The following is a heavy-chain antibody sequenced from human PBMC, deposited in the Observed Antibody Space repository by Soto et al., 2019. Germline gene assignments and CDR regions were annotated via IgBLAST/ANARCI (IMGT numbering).Heavy chain of an antibody. Sequence: SETLSLACSVYVRSFSSYYGSWIRQPPGKGLEWIGYIYYIGSANYNPSLKSRVSISIDTSKNQLSLKLSSVTAADTAVYYCASDQIARPHFDYWGQGTLVTGSS. V-gene: IGHV4-59*01. CDR2: IYYIGSA. D-gene: IGHD2-21*01. CDR3: ASDQIARPHFDY. J-gene: IGHJ4*02. CDR1: VRSFSSYY.